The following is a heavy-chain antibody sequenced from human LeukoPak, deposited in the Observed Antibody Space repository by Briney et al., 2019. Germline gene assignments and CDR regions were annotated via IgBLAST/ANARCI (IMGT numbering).Heavy chain of an antibody. J-gene: IGHJ4*02. Sequence: GRSLRLSCAASGFTFDDYAMHWVRQAPGKGLEWVSGISWNSGSIGYADSVKGRFTISRDNAKNSLYLQMNSLRAEDTALYYCAKAALPYSSSWFDYWGQGTLVTVSS. D-gene: IGHD6-13*01. CDR1: GFTFDDYA. CDR3: AKAALPYSSSWFDY. V-gene: IGHV3-9*01. CDR2: ISWNSGSI.